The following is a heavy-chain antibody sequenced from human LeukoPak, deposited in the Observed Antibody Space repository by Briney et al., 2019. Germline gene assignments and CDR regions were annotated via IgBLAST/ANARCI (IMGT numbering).Heavy chain of an antibody. J-gene: IGHJ5*02. CDR3: VRWQSGSMFHPP. CDR1: GGSISSSSHY. V-gene: IGHV4-39*01. D-gene: IGHD3-10*02. CDR2: IYYSGTT. Sequence: PSETLSLTCTVSGGSISSSSHYWGWIRQPPGKGLEWIGSIYYSGTTAYNPSLKSRVTISVDTSKNQFSLKLSSVTAADTAVYYCVRWQSGSMFHPPWGPGTLVTVSS.